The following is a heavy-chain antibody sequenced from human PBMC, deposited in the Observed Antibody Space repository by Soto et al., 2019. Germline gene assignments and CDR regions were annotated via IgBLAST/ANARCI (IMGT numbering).Heavy chain of an antibody. CDR3: ARHIYDQVGRDDSSGYNFDY. Sequence: PSETLSLTCTVSGGSISSSSYYWGWIRQPPGKGLEWIGSIYYSGSTYYNPSLKSRVTISVDTSKNQFSLKLSSVTAADTAVYYCARHIYDQVGRDDSSGYNFDYWGQGTLVTVSS. D-gene: IGHD3-22*01. CDR1: GGSISSSSYY. J-gene: IGHJ4*02. CDR2: IYYSGST. V-gene: IGHV4-39*01.